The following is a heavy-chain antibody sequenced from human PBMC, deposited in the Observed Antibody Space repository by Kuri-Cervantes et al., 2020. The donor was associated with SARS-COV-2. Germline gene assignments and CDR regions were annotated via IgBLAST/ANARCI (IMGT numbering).Heavy chain of an antibody. V-gene: IGHV4-34*01. CDR2: INHSGST. CDR1: GGSFGGYY. CDR3: ARDMATVIYWYFDL. D-gene: IGHD4-11*01. Sequence: ESLKISCAVYGGSFGGYYWSWIRQPPGKGLEWIGEINHSGSTNYNPSLKSRVTISVDTSKNQFSLKLSSVTAADTAVYYCARDMATVIYWYFDLWGRGTLVTVSS. J-gene: IGHJ2*01.